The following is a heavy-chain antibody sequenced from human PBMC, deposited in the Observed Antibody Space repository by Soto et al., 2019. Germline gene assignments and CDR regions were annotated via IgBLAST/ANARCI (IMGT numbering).Heavy chain of an antibody. CDR1: GGTFSSYT. CDR3: ARDWEYYYDSSGDTPCYYGMDV. CDR2: IVPIFGTA. V-gene: IGHV1-69*13. D-gene: IGHD3-22*01. J-gene: IGHJ6*02. Sequence: SLKVSCKASGGTFSSYTISWVRQAPGQGLEWMGGIVPIFGTANYAQKFQGRVTITADESTSTAYMELSSLRSEDTAVYYCARDWEYYYDSSGDTPCYYGMDVWGQGTTVTVSS.